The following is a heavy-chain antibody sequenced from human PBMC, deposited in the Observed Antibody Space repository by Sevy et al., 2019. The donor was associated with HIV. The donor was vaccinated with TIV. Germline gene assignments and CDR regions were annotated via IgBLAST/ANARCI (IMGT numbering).Heavy chain of an antibody. J-gene: IGHJ6*02. CDR3: TTDMTQWFGVYTIFGVVISLDDMDV. CDR2: IKSKTDGGTT. V-gene: IGHV3-15*01. D-gene: IGHD3-3*01. CDR1: GFTFSNAW. Sequence: GGSLRLSCAASGFTFSNAWMSWVRQAPGKGLEWVGRIKSKTDGGTTDYAAPVKGRFTISRDDSKNTLYLQMNSLKTEDTAVYYCTTDMTQWFGVYTIFGVVISLDDMDVWGQGTTVTVSS.